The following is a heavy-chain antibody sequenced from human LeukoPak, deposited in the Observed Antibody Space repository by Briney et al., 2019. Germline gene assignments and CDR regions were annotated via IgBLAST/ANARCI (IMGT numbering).Heavy chain of an antibody. V-gene: IGHV3-23*01. D-gene: IGHD5-24*01. J-gene: IGHJ4*02. Sequence: PGGFLRLSCAASGFTFSNYGMSWVRQAPGKGLEWVSAISGSGGSTYYADSVKGRFTISRDNFKNTLYLQMNSLRAEDTAVYYCAKDDERFDYWGQGTLVTVSS. CDR1: GFTFSNYG. CDR3: AKDDERFDY. CDR2: ISGSGGST.